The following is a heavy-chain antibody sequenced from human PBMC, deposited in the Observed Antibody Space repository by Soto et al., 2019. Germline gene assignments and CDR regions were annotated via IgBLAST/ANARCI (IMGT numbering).Heavy chain of an antibody. Sequence: GASVKVSCKASGFTFTSSAMQWVRQARGQRLEWIGWIVVGSGNTNYAQKFQERVTITRDMSTSTAYMELSSLRSEDTAGYYCAAEVYDILTGYPAWGQGTLVTVSS. V-gene: IGHV1-58*02. J-gene: IGHJ5*02. CDR1: GFTFTSSA. D-gene: IGHD3-9*01. CDR2: IVVGSGNT. CDR3: AAEVYDILTGYPA.